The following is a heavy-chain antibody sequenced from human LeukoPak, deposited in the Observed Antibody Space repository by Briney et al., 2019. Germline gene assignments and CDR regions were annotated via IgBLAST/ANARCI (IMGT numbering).Heavy chain of an antibody. V-gene: IGHV3-74*01. CDR3: AREARVGYDSSGYYEVFDY. CDR1: GFTFSSYW. J-gene: IGHJ4*02. Sequence: GGSLRLSCAASGFTFSSYWMHWVRQAPGKGLVWVSRINSDGSSTSYADSVKGRFTISRDNAKNTLYLQMNSLRAEDTAVYYCAREARVGYDSSGYYEVFDYWGQGTLVTVSS. CDR2: INSDGSST. D-gene: IGHD3-22*01.